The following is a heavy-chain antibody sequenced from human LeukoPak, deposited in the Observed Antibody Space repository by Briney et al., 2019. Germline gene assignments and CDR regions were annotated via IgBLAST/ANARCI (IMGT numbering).Heavy chain of an antibody. CDR3: VRDGGNTGGLTYGAGDY. CDR1: GFTFSAYV. Sequence: PGGSLRLSCAASGFTFSAYVMHWVRQAPGKGLECVAVISNDGNEKYYADSVKGRFSISRDNSKNTLYLQMNSLRTEDTAVYYCVRDGGNTGGLTYGAGDYWGQGNLVTVSS. D-gene: IGHD7-27*01. J-gene: IGHJ4*01. CDR2: ISNDGNEK. V-gene: IGHV3-30*04.